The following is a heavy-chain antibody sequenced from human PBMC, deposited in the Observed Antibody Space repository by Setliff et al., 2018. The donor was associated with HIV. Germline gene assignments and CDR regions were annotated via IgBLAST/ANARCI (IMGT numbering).Heavy chain of an antibody. J-gene: IGHJ4*02. CDR2: ITYSGSA. D-gene: IGHD5-12*01. Sequence: TLSLTCTVSGGSISSDDYYWNWIRQPPGKGLEWIGYITYSGSAYYNPSLKSRVTISVDTSKNQFSLKLSSVTAADTAVHYCARVGPRRDGYNFYLIDYWGQGTLVTVSS. CDR1: GGSISSDDYY. V-gene: IGHV4-30-4*08. CDR3: ARVGPRRDGYNFYLIDY.